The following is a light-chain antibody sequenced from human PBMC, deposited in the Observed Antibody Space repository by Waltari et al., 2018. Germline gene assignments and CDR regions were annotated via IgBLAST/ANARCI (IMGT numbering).Light chain of an antibody. CDR2: GAS. Sequence: DIQLTQSPSFLSASVGDRVTITCRASQGVSSYLAWYQQKPGKAPHLLIYGASTLQSGVPSRFSGSGSGTEFTLTISSLQPEDFATYYCQHHNSYPFTFGPGSKVDIK. CDR1: QGVSSY. V-gene: IGKV1-9*01. CDR3: QHHNSYPFT. J-gene: IGKJ3*01.